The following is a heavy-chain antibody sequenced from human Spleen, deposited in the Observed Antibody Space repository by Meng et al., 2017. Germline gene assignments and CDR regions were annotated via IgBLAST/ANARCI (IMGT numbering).Heavy chain of an antibody. V-gene: IGHV1-18*01. J-gene: IGHJ4*02. CDR1: AYTFTTYG. CDR3: ARSKYCSSANCYGSGTDY. CDR2: ISTYNGHT. D-gene: IGHD2-2*01. Sequence: QVQLVQSGAEMENPGASVTGSCKASAYTFTTYGINWVRQAPGQGLEWMGWISTYNGHTEYAQKFQGRVTMTTDTSTSTAYMELRNLRSDDTAVYYCARSKYCSSANCYGSGTDYWGQGTLVTVSS.